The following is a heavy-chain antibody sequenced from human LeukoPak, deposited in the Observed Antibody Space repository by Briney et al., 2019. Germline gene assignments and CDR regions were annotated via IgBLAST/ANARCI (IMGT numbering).Heavy chain of an antibody. D-gene: IGHD3-10*01. V-gene: IGHV4-61*02. CDR2: IYTSGST. Sequence: SETLSLTCTVSGGSISSGSYYWSWIRQPAGKGLEWIGRIYTSGSTNYNPSLKSRVTISVDTSKNQFSLKLSSVTAADTAVYYCAGNYYGSGSYYSEDRYWGQGTLVTVSS. CDR1: GGSISSGSYY. J-gene: IGHJ4*02. CDR3: AGNYYGSGSYYSEDRY.